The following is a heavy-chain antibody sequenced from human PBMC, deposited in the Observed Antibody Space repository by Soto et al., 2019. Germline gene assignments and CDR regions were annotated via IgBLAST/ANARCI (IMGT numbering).Heavy chain of an antibody. Sequence: QVHLLLQSGAEVKKPGSSVKVSCKASGGTPSNSAISWVRQAPGQGLEWMGGIIPVFGLVKYAQNFQGRVTNTADESTNTAYMGLSSLRPEDTAVYYCAGGRIVVVGSRAYYGMDVWGQGTTVTVSS. D-gene: IGHD3-22*01. J-gene: IGHJ6*02. CDR2: IIPVFGLV. V-gene: IGHV1-69*01. CDR3: AGGRIVVVGSRAYYGMDV. CDR1: GGTPSNSA.